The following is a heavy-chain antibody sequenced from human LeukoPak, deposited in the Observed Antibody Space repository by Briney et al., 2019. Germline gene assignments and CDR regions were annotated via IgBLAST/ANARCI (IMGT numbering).Heavy chain of an antibody. CDR2: IRSRAYGGTT. CDR1: GFSFGDYA. D-gene: IGHD5-18*01. Sequence: PGGSLRLSCTVSGFSFGDYAMSWVRQAPGKGLEWVGFIRSRAYGGTTEYAASVKGRFTISRNDSKSIAYLQMNSLKTEDTAVYYCTRDAAMLFQETNYYMYVRGNGTTVTVSS. J-gene: IGHJ6*03. CDR3: TRDAAMLFQETNYYMYV. V-gene: IGHV3-49*04.